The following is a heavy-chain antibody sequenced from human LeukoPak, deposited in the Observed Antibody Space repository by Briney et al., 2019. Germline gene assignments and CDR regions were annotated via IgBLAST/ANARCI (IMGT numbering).Heavy chain of an antibody. CDR3: ARVTGYRIEDYFDY. CDR2: IYTSGST. J-gene: IGHJ4*02. D-gene: IGHD6-13*01. Sequence: SETLSLTCTVSGGSISSYYWSWIRQSPGKGLEWIGRIYTSGSTNYNPSLKSRVTISVDTSKNQFSLKLRSVTAADTAVYYCARVTGYRIEDYFDYWGQGTLVTVFS. V-gene: IGHV4-4*07. CDR1: GGSISSYY.